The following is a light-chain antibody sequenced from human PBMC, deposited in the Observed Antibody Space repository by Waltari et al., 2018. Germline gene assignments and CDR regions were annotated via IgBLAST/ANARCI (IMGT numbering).Light chain of an antibody. Sequence: EIVITQSPATLSVSPGESATLPCRASQSLSSTFAWYQQKPGQAPRLLIYSTSTRATGIPARFSGRGSGTEFTLTISSLQSEDFAIYYCQQYNYWPWTFGQGTRVEIK. J-gene: IGKJ1*01. CDR3: QQYNYWPWT. CDR1: QSLSST. CDR2: STS. V-gene: IGKV3D-15*01.